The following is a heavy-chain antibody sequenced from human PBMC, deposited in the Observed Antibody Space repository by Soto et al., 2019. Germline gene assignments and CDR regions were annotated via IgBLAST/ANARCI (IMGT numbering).Heavy chain of an antibody. Sequence: SETLSLTCAVSVGSISSSNWWSWVRQSPEKGLEWIGEIYHSESTNYNPSLKSRVTISVDNSKNQFSLGLISVTAADTAVYYCARESSSGRYYYFGFDVWGQGTTVTVSS. D-gene: IGHD6-13*01. V-gene: IGHV4-4*02. J-gene: IGHJ6*02. CDR3: ARESSSGRYYYFGFDV. CDR1: VGSISSSNW. CDR2: IYHSEST.